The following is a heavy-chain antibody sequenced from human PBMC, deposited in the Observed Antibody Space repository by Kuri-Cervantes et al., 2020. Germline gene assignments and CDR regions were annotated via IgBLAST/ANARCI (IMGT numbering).Heavy chain of an antibody. CDR2: IIPIFGTA. CDR3: ARVSSDIAAAGYFDY. Sequence: SVKVSCKASGGTFSSYAISWVRQAPGQGLEWMGGIIPIFGTANYAQKFQGRVTITADKSTSTAYMELSSLRAEDTAVYYCARVSSDIAAAGYFDYWGQGTLVTVSS. CDR1: GGTFSSYA. J-gene: IGHJ4*02. V-gene: IGHV1-69*06. D-gene: IGHD6-13*01.